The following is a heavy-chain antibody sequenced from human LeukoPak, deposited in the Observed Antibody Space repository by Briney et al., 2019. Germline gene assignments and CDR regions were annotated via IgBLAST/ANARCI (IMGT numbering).Heavy chain of an antibody. D-gene: IGHD5-12*01. CDR2: ISTSGYTI. CDR3: ARLSSSWISDAFDL. J-gene: IGHJ3*01. Sequence: GGSLRLSCEAARFSFSNYEMNWVRQAPGKGLEWVSYISTSGYTIYYADSVQGRFTISRDNAENSLYLQMDSLRAEDTAVYYCARLSSSWISDAFDLWGQGTMVTVSS. CDR1: RFSFSNYE. V-gene: IGHV3-48*03.